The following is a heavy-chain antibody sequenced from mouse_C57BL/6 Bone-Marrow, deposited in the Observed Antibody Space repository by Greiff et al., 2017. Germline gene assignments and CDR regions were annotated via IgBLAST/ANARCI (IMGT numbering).Heavy chain of an antibody. Sequence: VKLQQPGAELVKPGASVKLSCKASGYTFTSYWMHWVKQRPGRGLEWIGRIDPNSGGTKYNEKFKSKATLTVDKPSSTAYMQLSSLTSEDSAVYYCARFGYYGSSYERAYAMDYWGQGTSVTVSS. CDR3: ARFGYYGSSYERAYAMDY. CDR1: GYTFTSYW. V-gene: IGHV1-72*01. J-gene: IGHJ4*01. D-gene: IGHD1-1*01. CDR2: IDPNSGGT.